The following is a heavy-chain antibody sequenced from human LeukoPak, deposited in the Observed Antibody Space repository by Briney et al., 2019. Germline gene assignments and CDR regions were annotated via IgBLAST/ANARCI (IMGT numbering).Heavy chain of an antibody. CDR3: AGDRAVTQAWVEFDS. V-gene: IGHV3-66*03. D-gene: IGHD4-17*01. CDR2: IRDSGAT. Sequence: GGSLRLSCAGSGFSVSNYYMNWVRQAPGKGLEWVSLIRDSGATFYADSVKGRFTISRDNSKNTIYLQMNRLRVEDTAVYFCAGDRAVTQAWVEFDSWGQGTQVTVSS. CDR1: GFSVSNYY. J-gene: IGHJ5*01.